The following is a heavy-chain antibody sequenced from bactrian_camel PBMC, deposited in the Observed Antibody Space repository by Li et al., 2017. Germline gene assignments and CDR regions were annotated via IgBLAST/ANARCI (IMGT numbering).Heavy chain of an antibody. D-gene: IGHD8*01. CDR1: GFTFSRYS. CDR3: AKGGSGWRFDYDY. J-gene: IGHJ4*01. V-gene: IGHV3S42*01. CDR2: VSYGGSTT. Sequence: LVESGGGLVQPGGSLTLSCTGSGFTFSRYSMAWVRQAPGKGLEWISGVSYGGSTTTYADSLKGRFTGSADNAKSMLYLQMNNLTPDDTAMYYCAKGGSGWRFDYDYWGQGTQVTVSS.